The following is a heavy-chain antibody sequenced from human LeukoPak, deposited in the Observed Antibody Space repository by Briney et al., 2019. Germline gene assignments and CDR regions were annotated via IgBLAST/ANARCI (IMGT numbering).Heavy chain of an antibody. Sequence: GSVKVSCKASGYTFTGYYMHWVRQAPGQGLQWMGWINPNSGATNPAQRFQGRVTMTRDTSISTVYMEVSSLRSDDTAVYYCARGRPYSASSDFDYWGQGTLVTVSS. CDR1: GYTFTGYY. CDR2: INPNSGAT. V-gene: IGHV1-2*02. CDR3: ARGRPYSASSDFDY. D-gene: IGHD1-26*01. J-gene: IGHJ4*02.